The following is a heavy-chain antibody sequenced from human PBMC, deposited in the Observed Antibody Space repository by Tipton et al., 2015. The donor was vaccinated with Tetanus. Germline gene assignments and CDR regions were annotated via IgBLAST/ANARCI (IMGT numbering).Heavy chain of an antibody. Sequence: GLVKPSETLTLTCAVSGRSLSGSTYYWGWIRQPPGKGLEWIGGFYYSGSSYYNSSLKSRVTISVDTSKNQFSLKLSSVTAADTAVYYCARGTGDYWGQGTLVTVSS. V-gene: IGHV4-39*07. CDR1: GRSLSGSTYY. CDR3: ARGTGDY. CDR2: FYYSGSS. D-gene: IGHD1-14*01. J-gene: IGHJ4*02.